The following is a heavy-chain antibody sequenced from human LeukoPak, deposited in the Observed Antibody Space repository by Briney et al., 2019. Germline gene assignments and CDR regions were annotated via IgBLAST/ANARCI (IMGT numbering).Heavy chain of an antibody. V-gene: IGHV3-64*01. CDR3: ARVRRSITIFDAFDI. CDR2: ISSNGGST. Sequence: PWGSLRLSCAASGFTFSSYAMHWVRQAPGKGLEYVSAISSNGGSTYYANSVKGRFTISRDNSKNTLYLQMGSLRAEDMAVYYCARVRRSITIFDAFDIWGQGTMVTVPS. D-gene: IGHD3-10*01. CDR1: GFTFSSYA. J-gene: IGHJ3*02.